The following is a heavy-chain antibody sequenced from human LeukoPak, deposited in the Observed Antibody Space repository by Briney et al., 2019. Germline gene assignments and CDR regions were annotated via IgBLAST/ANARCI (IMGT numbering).Heavy chain of an antibody. V-gene: IGHV1-58*01. J-gene: IGHJ5*02. D-gene: IGHD2-2*01. CDR2: IVVGSGDT. CDR1: GFTFSDSA. Sequence: SVKVSYEASGFTFSDSAVQWVRQARGQRLEWIGWIVVGSGDTNYAQKFQERVTITRDMSTSTTYMELSSLRSEDTAVYYCAATGLKIVVPAGIQPLGFDPWGQGTLVTVSS. CDR3: AATGLKIVVPAGIQPLGFDP.